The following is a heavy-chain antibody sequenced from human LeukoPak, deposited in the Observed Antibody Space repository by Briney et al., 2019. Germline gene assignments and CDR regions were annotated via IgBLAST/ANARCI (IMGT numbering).Heavy chain of an antibody. J-gene: IGHJ3*02. D-gene: IGHD3-22*01. CDR2: IYYSGST. CDR3: ARDAALYYYDRSGYYPGAFDI. CDR1: GGSVSGYY. V-gene: IGHV4-59*02. Sequence: SETLSLTCAVYGGSVSGYYWSWIRQPPGKGLEWNGYIYYSGSTNYNPSLKNRVTISVDTSKNQFSLKLSSVTAADTAVYYCARDAALYYYDRSGYYPGAFDIWGQGTMVTVSS.